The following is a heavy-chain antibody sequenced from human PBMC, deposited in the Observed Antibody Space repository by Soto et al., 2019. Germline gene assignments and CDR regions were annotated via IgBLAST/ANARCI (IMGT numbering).Heavy chain of an antibody. CDR1: GYTFTSYD. CDR3: ARSIVVVVATANWFDP. J-gene: IGHJ5*02. V-gene: IGHV1-8*01. Sequence: GASVKVSCKASGYTFTSYDINWVRQATGQGLEWMGWMNPNSGNTGYAQKFQGRVTMTRNTSISTAYMELSSLRSEDTAVYYCARSIVVVVATANWFDPWGQGTLVTVSS. D-gene: IGHD2-15*01. CDR2: MNPNSGNT.